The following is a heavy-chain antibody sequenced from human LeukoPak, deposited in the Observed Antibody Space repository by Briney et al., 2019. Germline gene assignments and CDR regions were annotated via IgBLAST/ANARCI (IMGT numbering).Heavy chain of an antibody. CDR1: CGSISSYY. CDR3: ARDFFYGGNRYYFDD. D-gene: IGHD4-23*01. V-gene: IGHV4-4*07. J-gene: IGHJ4*02. Sequence: SETLSLTCTVSCGSISSYYWSWIRQPAGKGLEWIGRIYTSGSTNYNPSLKSRVTMSVDASKNQFSLKLSSVTAADTAVYYCARDFFYGGNRYYFDDWGQGTLVTVSS. CDR2: IYTSGST.